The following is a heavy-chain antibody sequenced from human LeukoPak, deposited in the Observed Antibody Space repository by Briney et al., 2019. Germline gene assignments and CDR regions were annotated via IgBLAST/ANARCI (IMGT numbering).Heavy chain of an antibody. D-gene: IGHD3-16*01. CDR2: ISGSGGST. CDR1: GFTFSSYA. J-gene: IGHJ6*02. Sequence: GGSLRLSCAASGFTFSSYAMSWVRQAPGKGLEWVSAISGSGGSTYYADSVKGRFTISRDNSKNTLYLQMNSLRAEDTAVYYCAKGGSVYYYYYYGMDVWGQGTTVTVSS. CDR3: AKGGSVYYYYYYGMDV. V-gene: IGHV3-23*01.